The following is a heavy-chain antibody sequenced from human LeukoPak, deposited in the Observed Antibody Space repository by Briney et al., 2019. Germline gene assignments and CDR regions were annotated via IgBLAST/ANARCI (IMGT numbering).Heavy chain of an antibody. V-gene: IGHV1-69*13. CDR2: IIPIFGTA. CDR3: ARGSSSWYSEGYFQH. Sequence: SVKVSCKASGGTFSSYAISWVRQAPGQGLEWMGGIIPIFGTANYAQKFQGRVTITADESTSTAYMKLSSLRSEDTAVYYCARGSSSWYSEGYFQHWGQGTLVTVSS. CDR1: GGTFSSYA. J-gene: IGHJ1*01. D-gene: IGHD6-13*01.